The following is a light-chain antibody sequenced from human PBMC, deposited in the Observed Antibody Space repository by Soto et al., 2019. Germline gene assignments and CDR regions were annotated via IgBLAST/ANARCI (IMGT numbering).Light chain of an antibody. J-gene: IGKJ4*01. V-gene: IGKV3-15*01. CDR1: QRIGDT. CDR3: QRYNNWPLS. Sequence: TLSPANLSVYPREGDTLSCRASQRIGDTLAWYQHKPGQAPRLLIYDTSARATGVPARFSGSRSGPEFTLAMSCLQSEDFAIYYCQRYNNWPLSFGGGTKVDIK. CDR2: DTS.